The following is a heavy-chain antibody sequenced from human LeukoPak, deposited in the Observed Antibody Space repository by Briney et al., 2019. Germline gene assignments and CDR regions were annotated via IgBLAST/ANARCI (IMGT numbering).Heavy chain of an antibody. V-gene: IGHV3-23*01. CDR2: IGGSGISA. Sequence: PGGSLRLSCAASGFTFSNYAMGWVRQAPGKGLEWVSAIGGSGISALYADSVAGRFTISRDNSRNTLYLHMNSLRADDTAVYFCAKRDSTGYSTSFFDYWGQGALVTVSS. J-gene: IGHJ4*02. D-gene: IGHD3-22*01. CDR1: GFTFSNYA. CDR3: AKRDSTGYSTSFFDY.